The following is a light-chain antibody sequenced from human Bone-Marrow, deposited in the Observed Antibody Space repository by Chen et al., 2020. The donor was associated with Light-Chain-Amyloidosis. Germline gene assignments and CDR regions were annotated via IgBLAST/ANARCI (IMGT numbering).Light chain of an antibody. V-gene: IGKV3-20*01. CDR3: QQYGTSPLT. J-gene: IGKJ4*01. Sequence: EIVLTQSPGTLSLSPGEGANLSCRASQTISSNYLTWYQQRFGQAPRLLIYGSSSRATGIPDRFTGSGSGTDFTLTINRLDPEEFAMYYCQQYGTSPLTFGGGTKVEIK. CDR2: GSS. CDR1: QTISSNY.